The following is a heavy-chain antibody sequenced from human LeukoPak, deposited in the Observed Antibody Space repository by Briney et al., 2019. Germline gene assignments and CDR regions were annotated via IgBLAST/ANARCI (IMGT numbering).Heavy chain of an antibody. CDR2: INHSGST. Sequence: PSETLSLTCAVYGGSFSGYYWSWIRQPPGKGLEWIGEINHSGSTNYNPSLKSRVTISVDTSKNQFSLKLSSVTAADTAVYYCARRGYGVVVITREFDYWGQGTLVTVSS. CDR1: GGSFSGYY. V-gene: IGHV4-34*01. J-gene: IGHJ4*02. CDR3: ARRGYGVVVITREFDY. D-gene: IGHD3-22*01.